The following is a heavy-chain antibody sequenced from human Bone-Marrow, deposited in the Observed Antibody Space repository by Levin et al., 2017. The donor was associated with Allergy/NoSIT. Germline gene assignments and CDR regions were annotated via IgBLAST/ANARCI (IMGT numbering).Heavy chain of an antibody. CDR2: IIFWGSP. J-gene: IGHJ6*02. CDR1: GGSLSGHY. Sequence: SETLSLTCTVSGGSLSGHYWSWIRQSPGKGLEWLGYIIFWGSPTYNSSLKSRVTISLDTSNNQFSLRLASVTAADTATYYCARIVGRDYGEYWRPKSYNMDVWGQGTTVTVFS. V-gene: IGHV4-59*11. D-gene: IGHD4-17*01. CDR3: ARIVGRDYGEYWRPKSYNMDV.